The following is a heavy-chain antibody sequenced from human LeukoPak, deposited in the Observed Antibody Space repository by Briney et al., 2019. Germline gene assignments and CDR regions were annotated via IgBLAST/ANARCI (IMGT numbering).Heavy chain of an antibody. CDR3: ARYYDSSGSFDY. J-gene: IGHJ4*02. D-gene: IGHD3-22*01. Sequence: GASVKVSCKASGYTFTGYYMHWMRQAPGQGLEWMGWINPNSGGTNYAQKFQGRVTMTRDTSISTAYMELSRLRSDDTAVYYCARYYDSSGSFDYWGQGTLVTVSS. CDR1: GYTFTGYY. V-gene: IGHV1-2*02. CDR2: INPNSGGT.